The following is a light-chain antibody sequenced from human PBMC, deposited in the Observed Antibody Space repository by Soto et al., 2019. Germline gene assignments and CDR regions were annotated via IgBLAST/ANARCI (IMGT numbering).Light chain of an antibody. Sequence: QSVLTQPPSASGTPGQWVTISCSGSSSNIGSNTVNWYQQLPGTAPKLLIYSNNQRPSGVPDRFSGSTSGTSASLVISGLQSEDEADYCCATWDDSLIAYVFGTGTKVTVL. CDR3: ATWDDSLIAYV. CDR1: SSNIGSNT. CDR2: SNN. J-gene: IGLJ1*01. V-gene: IGLV1-44*01.